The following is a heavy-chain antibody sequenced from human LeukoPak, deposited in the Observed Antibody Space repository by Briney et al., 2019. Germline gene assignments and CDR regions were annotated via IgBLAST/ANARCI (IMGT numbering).Heavy chain of an antibody. CDR2: IYPGDSDT. D-gene: IGHD6-13*01. V-gene: IGHV5-51*01. CDR1: GYTFATFW. J-gene: IGHJ4*02. CDR3: ARAAAGCDY. Sequence: GESLKISCKGSGYTFATFWIDWVRQMPGRGLEWMGVIYPGDSDTRYSPSFQGQVTISADKSISTAYLQWNSLKASDTAMYYCARAAAGCDYWGQGTLVTVSS.